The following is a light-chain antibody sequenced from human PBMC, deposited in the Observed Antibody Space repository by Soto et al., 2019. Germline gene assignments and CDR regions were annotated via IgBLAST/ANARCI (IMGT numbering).Light chain of an antibody. V-gene: IGLV2-8*01. CDR1: SSDVGAYNY. CDR2: EVS. J-gene: IGLJ2*01. Sequence: QSALTQPPSASGSPGQSVTISCTGNSSDVGAYNYVSWYQQHPGKAPKLMIYEVSKRPSGVPDRFSASKSGNTASLTVSGLQAEDEADYYCSSYAGSNHLVFGGGTKVTVL. CDR3: SSYAGSNHLV.